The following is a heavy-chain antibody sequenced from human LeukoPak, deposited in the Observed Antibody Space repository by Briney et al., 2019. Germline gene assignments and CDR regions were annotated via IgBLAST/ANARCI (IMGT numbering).Heavy chain of an antibody. CDR3: ARDPRWLTPDCTSTSCYENYFDP. Sequence: SETLSLPCGVSGYSISSGYQWAWIRQSPGKGLEWIGSIYHRGSAHYNPSLKSRVTISVETSKNQFSLNMYSVTAADTAVYYCARDPRWLTPDCTSTSCYENYFDPWGQGTLVTVSS. CDR1: GYSISSGYQ. J-gene: IGHJ5*02. D-gene: IGHD2-2*01. V-gene: IGHV4-38-2*02. CDR2: IYHRGSA.